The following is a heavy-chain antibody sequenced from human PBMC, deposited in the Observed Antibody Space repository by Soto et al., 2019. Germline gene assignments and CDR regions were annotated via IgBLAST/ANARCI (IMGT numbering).Heavy chain of an antibody. CDR1: GSTFKNFA. CDR3: ARAIKRWEVNYYFDY. J-gene: IGHJ4*02. V-gene: IGHV1-69*06. Sequence: LLQSGAEVKEPGSSVRLSCQVSGSTFKNFAFSWVRQAPGQGPEWLGGIVVMSNAADYSQRFQDRVMITAATSTSTLYMELGSLTFDDTAVYYCARAIKRWEVNYYFDYWGQGTLVTVSS. CDR2: IVVMSNAA. D-gene: IGHD1-26*01.